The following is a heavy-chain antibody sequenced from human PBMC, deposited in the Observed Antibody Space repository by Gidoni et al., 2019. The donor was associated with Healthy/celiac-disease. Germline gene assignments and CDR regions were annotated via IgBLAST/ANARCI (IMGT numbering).Heavy chain of an antibody. CDR1: GFTFGRYW. J-gene: IGHJ6*02. D-gene: IGHD3-3*01. CDR2: IKQEGSEK. V-gene: IGHV3-7*03. CDR3: ARDPGRITIFGVAKILAGMDV. Sequence: EVQLVESGGGLVQPGGSLRLSCAASGFTFGRYWMSWVRQAPGKGLEWVANIKQEGSEKYYVDSVKGRFTISRDNAKNSLYLQMNSLRAEDTAVYYCARDPGRITIFGVAKILAGMDVWGQGTTVTVSS.